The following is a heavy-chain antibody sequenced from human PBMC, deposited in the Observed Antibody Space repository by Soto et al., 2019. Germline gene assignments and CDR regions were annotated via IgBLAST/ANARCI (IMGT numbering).Heavy chain of an antibody. J-gene: IGHJ4*02. CDR1: GFTFSSNW. D-gene: IGHD2-15*01. Sequence: GGSLRLSCAASGFTFSSNWMHWVRQAPGKGLVWVSRINSDGSTTTYADSVKGRFTISRDNAKNTLYLQMNSLRAEDTAVYYCVRAYCSGGSCYTMPFDYWGQGT. CDR3: VRAYCSGGSCYTMPFDY. V-gene: IGHV3-74*01. CDR2: INSDGSTT.